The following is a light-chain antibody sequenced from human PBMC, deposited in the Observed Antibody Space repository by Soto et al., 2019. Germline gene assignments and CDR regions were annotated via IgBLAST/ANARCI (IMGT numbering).Light chain of an antibody. J-gene: IGKJ1*01. CDR1: QSVSSSF. CDR2: GAS. Sequence: EIVLTQSPGTLSLSPGERATLSCSASQSVSSSFLAWYQQKPGQAPRPLIYGASSRATAIPDRFSGSGSGTDFTLTISRLEPEDFAVYYCQQYGSSRTLGQGTKV. CDR3: QQYGSSRT. V-gene: IGKV3-20*01.